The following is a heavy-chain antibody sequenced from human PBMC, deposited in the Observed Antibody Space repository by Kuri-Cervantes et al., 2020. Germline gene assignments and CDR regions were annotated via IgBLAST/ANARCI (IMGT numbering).Heavy chain of an antibody. Sequence: GGSLRLSCAASGFTFSSYDMHWVRQATGKGLEWVSAIGTAGDTYYPGSVKGRFTISRENAKNSLYLQMNSLRAEDTALYYCAKDNRYYYDSSGPLDYWGQGTLVTVSS. J-gene: IGHJ4*02. CDR2: IGTAGDT. CDR1: GFTFSSYD. D-gene: IGHD3-22*01. V-gene: IGHV3-13*01. CDR3: AKDNRYYYDSSGPLDY.